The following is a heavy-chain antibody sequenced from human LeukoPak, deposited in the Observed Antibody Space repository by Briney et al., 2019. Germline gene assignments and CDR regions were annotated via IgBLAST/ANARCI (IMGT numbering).Heavy chain of an antibody. V-gene: IGHV3-23*01. CDR1: GFTFSSYD. CDR2: IRGSGDST. J-gene: IGHJ6*04. CDR3: AELGITMIGGV. D-gene: IGHD3-10*02. Sequence: GGSLRLSCAASGFTFSSYDMTWVRQAPGKGLEWVSTIRGSGDSTYYADSVKGRFTISRNNSKNRLYLQMNSLRAEDTAVYYCAELGITMIGGVWGKGTTVTISS.